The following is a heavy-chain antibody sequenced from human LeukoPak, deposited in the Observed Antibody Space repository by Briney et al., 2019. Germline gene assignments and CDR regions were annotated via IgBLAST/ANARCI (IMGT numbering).Heavy chain of an antibody. J-gene: IGHJ1*01. D-gene: IGHD2-21*02. CDR3: TGQREYGDYPK. V-gene: IGHV3-73*01. CDR2: IKSKPNNYAT. Sequence: GGSLRLSCAASGFTSSGSTMHWVRQASGKGLERLGHIKSKPNNYATAYAASVKGRFTISRDDSENTAYLQMNSLKTEDTAVYYCTGQREYGDYPKWGQGALVTVSS. CDR1: GFTSSGST.